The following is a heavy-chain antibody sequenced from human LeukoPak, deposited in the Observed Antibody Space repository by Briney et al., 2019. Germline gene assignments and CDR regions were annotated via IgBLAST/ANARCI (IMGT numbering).Heavy chain of an antibody. V-gene: IGHV3-7*03. CDR3: ARLRADSSGSYYFDY. J-gene: IGHJ4*02. CDR2: IKQDGSDK. D-gene: IGHD3-22*01. Sequence: PGGSLRLSCAASGFSFISYWMTWVRQAPGKGLEWVANIKQDGSDKYYVDSVKGRFTISRDIAKNSLYLQMNSLRAEDTAVYYCARLRADSSGSYYFDYWGQGTLVTVSS. CDR1: GFSFISYW.